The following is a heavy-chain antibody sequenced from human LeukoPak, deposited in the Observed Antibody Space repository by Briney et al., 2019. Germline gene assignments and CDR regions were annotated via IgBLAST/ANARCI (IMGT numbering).Heavy chain of an antibody. Sequence: PGGSLRLSCTASGFTFSDYWMSWVRQAPGKGLEWVANIKQDGIEKYYVDSVKGLFTISRDNAKNSLYLQMNSLRAEDTAVYYCARHVGTYYDYWGQGTLVTVSS. CDR1: GFTFSDYW. CDR3: ARHVGTYYDY. V-gene: IGHV3-7*01. CDR2: IKQDGIEK. J-gene: IGHJ4*02. D-gene: IGHD1-26*01.